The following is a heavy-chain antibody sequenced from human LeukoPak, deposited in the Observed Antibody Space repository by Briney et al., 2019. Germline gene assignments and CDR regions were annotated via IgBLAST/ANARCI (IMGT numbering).Heavy chain of an antibody. Sequence: GGSLRLSCAASGFTFSSYVIHWVRQAPGEGLEWVTLVSEDGSNKYYADAVKGLFIVTRDNSQNTLYLKMNSLRAEDTAVYSCARGILEKNSVGFDIWGQGTMVTVS. J-gene: IGHJ3*02. D-gene: IGHD3-3*01. CDR2: VSEDGSNK. CDR1: GFTFSSYV. V-gene: IGHV3-30-3*01. CDR3: ARGILEKNSVGFDI.